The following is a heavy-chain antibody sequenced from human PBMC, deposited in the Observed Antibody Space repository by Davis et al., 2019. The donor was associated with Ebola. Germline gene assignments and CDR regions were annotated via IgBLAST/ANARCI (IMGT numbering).Heavy chain of an antibody. CDR3: ARDRVYSSGWDN. CDR2: INAGNGNT. CDR1: GGTFSSYA. V-gene: IGHV1-3*01. D-gene: IGHD6-19*01. Sequence: ASVKVSCKASGGTFSSYAMHWVRQAPGQRLEWMGWINAGNGNTKYSQKFQGRVTITRDTSASTAYMELSSLRSEDTAVYYCARDRVYSSGWDNWDQGTLVTVSS. J-gene: IGHJ4*02.